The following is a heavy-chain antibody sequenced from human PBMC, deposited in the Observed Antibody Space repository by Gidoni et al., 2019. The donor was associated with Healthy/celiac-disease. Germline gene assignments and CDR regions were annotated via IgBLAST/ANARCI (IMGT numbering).Heavy chain of an antibody. Sequence: YGGSFSGYYWSWIRQPPGKGLEWIGEINHSGSTNYNPSLKSRVTISVDTSKNQFSLKLSSVTAADTAVYYCAGWYSVYYGMDVWGQGTTVTVSS. CDR1: GGSFSGYY. J-gene: IGHJ6*02. CDR2: INHSGST. CDR3: AGWYSVYYGMDV. V-gene: IGHV4-34*01. D-gene: IGHD6-19*01.